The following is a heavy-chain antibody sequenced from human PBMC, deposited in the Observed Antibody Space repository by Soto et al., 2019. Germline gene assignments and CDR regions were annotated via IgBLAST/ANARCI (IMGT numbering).Heavy chain of an antibody. CDR2: ISAYNGNT. Sequence: ASVKVSCKASGYTLTSYGISWVRQAPGQGLEWMGWISAYNGNTNYAQKLQGRVTMTTDTSTSTAYMELRSLRSDDTAVYYCARDSFHDFWSGYYPTHYYYGMDVWGQGATVTVSS. D-gene: IGHD3-3*01. CDR1: GYTLTSYG. V-gene: IGHV1-18*01. J-gene: IGHJ6*02. CDR3: ARDSFHDFWSGYYPTHYYYGMDV.